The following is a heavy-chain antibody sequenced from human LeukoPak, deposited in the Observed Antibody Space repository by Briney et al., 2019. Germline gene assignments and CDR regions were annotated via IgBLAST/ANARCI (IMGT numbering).Heavy chain of an antibody. J-gene: IGHJ4*02. CDR3: AKRTSGSSWYSSDY. V-gene: IGHV3-23*01. Sequence: GGSLRLSCAASGFTFTTYGMSWVRQAPGKGLEWVSGISSSGGNTYYADSVKGRFTISRDNSKNTLYLQMNSLRAEDTAVYYCAKRTSGSSWYSSDYWGQGTLVTVSS. CDR1: GFTFTTYG. D-gene: IGHD6-13*01. CDR2: ISSSGGNT.